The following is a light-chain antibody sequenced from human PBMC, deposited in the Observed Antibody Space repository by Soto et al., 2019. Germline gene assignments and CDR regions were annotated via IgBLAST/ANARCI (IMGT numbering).Light chain of an antibody. CDR3: QQYHSDPIT. CDR2: WAS. J-gene: IGKJ5*01. CDR1: ESVLSNSNNKNY. V-gene: IGKV4-1*01. Sequence: DFVMTQSPDSLAVSLGERATINCKASESVLSNSNNKNYLAWFQQKSGQPPKLLIYWASTRQSGVPDRFSGSGSATDFTLTISSLQAEDVAVYYCQQYHSDPITFGQGTRLGL.